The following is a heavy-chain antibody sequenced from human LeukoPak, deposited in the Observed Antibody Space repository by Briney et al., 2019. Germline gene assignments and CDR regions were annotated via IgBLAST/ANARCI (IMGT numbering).Heavy chain of an antibody. D-gene: IGHD5-24*01. CDR2: ISNSSSYI. CDR1: GFTFSSYS. CDR3: AGAGEMRDMEA. V-gene: IGHV3-21*01. J-gene: IGHJ6*03. Sequence: PGGSLRLSCAASGFTFSSYSMNWVRQAPGKGLEWVSSISNSSSYIYYADSERGRFTISRDNAKNSLFLQMNSLRADDTAIYYFAGAGEMRDMEAWGKRTAVPVSS.